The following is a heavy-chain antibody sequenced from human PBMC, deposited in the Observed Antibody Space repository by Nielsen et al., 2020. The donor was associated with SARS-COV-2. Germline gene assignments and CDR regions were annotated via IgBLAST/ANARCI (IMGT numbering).Heavy chain of an antibody. CDR1: GFTVSRTY. D-gene: IGHD6-19*01. V-gene: IGHV3-53*01. J-gene: IGHJ4*02. CDR3: ARNSGWYGRGYFDY. CDR2: IYSGGDT. Sequence: GGSLRLSCAASGFTVSRTYMSWVRQAPGKGLEGVSVIYSGGDTFYADSVKGRFTISRDNSKNTLYLEMNSLRAEDTAVYYCARNSGWYGRGYFDYWGQGTLVTVSS.